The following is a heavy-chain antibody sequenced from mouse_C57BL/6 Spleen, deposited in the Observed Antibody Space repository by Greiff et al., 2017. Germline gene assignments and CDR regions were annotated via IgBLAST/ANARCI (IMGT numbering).Heavy chain of an antibody. J-gene: IGHJ1*03. D-gene: IGHD1-1*01. Sequence: EVKLVESGPELVKPGASVKISCKASGYSFTGYYMNWVKQSPEKSLEWIGEINPSTGGTTYNQKFKAKATLTVDKSSSTAYMQLKSLTSEDSAVYYCARTRLITTVVATGYFDVWGTGTTVTVSS. CDR3: ARTRLITTVVATGYFDV. CDR1: GYSFTGYY. CDR2: INPSTGGT. V-gene: IGHV1-42*01.